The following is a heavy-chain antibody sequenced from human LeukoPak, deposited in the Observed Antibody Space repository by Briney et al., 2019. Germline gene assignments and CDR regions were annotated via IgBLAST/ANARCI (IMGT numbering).Heavy chain of an antibody. CDR2: IYYSGST. J-gene: IGHJ4*02. CDR3: ARRYSSWSSFDY. CDR1: GGSISSYY. V-gene: IGHV4-59*01. Sequence: PSETLSLTCTVSGGSISSYYWNWIRQSPGKGLEWIGYIYYSGSTHYNPSPKSRVTISIDTSKNQFSLRLTSVTAADTAVYYCARRYSSWSSFDYWGQGTLVTVSS. D-gene: IGHD6-13*01.